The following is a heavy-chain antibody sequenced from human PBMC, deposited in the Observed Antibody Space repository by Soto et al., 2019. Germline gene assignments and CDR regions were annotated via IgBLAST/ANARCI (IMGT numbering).Heavy chain of an antibody. Sequence: PSETLSLTCAVYGGSFSGYYWSWIRQPPGKGLEWIGEINHSGSTNYNPSLKSRVTISVDTSKNQFSLKLSSVTAADTAVYYCARERITMVRGGFYYGMDVWGQGTTVTVSS. V-gene: IGHV4-34*01. CDR3: ARERITMVRGGFYYGMDV. D-gene: IGHD3-10*01. CDR1: GGSFSGYY. CDR2: INHSGST. J-gene: IGHJ6*02.